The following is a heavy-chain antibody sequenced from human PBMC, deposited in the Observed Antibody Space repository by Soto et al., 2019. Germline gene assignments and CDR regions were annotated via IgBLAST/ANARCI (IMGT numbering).Heavy chain of an antibody. D-gene: IGHD4-17*01. V-gene: IGHV1-69*02. CDR3: AAEMPTVTTAHY. CDR2: IIPILGIA. J-gene: IGHJ4*02. CDR1: GGTFSSYT. Sequence: QVQLVQSGAEVKKPGSSVKVSCKASGGTFSSYTISWVRQAPGQGLEWMGRIIPILGIANYAQKFQGRVTINADNATSTAYRELSSLRSEDTAVYYCAAEMPTVTTAHYWGQGALVTVSS.